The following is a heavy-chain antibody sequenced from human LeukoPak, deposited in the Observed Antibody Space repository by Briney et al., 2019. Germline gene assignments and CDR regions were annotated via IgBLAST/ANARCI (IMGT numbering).Heavy chain of an antibody. D-gene: IGHD2-2*02. CDR3: TTRDCSSTSCYNIRGFVDY. J-gene: IGHJ4*02. Sequence: GGSLRLFCAASGFTFSSYAMSWVRQAPGKGLEWVGRIKSKTDGGTTDYAAPVKGRFTISRDDSKNTLYLQMNSLKTEDTAVYYCTTRDCSSTSCYNIRGFVDYWGQGTLVTVSS. CDR1: GFTFSSYA. V-gene: IGHV3-15*01. CDR2: IKSKTDGGTT.